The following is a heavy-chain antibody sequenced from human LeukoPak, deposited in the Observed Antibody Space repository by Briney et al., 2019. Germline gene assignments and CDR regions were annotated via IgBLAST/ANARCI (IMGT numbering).Heavy chain of an antibody. D-gene: IGHD3-10*01. J-gene: IGHJ4*02. V-gene: IGHV4-59*12. CDR2: IYYSGST. CDR1: GGSISSYY. Sequence: SETLSLTCTVSGGSISSYYWSWIRQPPGKGLEWIGYIYYSGSTNYNPSLKSRVTISVDTSKNQFSLKLSSVTAADTAVYYCARDMVRGVITHWGQGTLVTVSS. CDR3: ARDMVRGVITH.